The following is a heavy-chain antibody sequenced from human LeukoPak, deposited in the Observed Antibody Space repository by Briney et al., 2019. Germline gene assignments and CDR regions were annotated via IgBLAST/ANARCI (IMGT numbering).Heavy chain of an antibody. Sequence: GGSLRLSCAASGFTFSSYGMHWVRQAPGKGLEWVAFIRYDGSNKYYADSVKGRFTISRDNSKNTLYLQMNSLRAEDTAVYYCARAGQVYCSGGSCYSRGNFDYWGQGTLVTVSS. D-gene: IGHD2-15*01. V-gene: IGHV3-30*02. CDR1: GFTFSSYG. CDR2: IRYDGSNK. J-gene: IGHJ4*02. CDR3: ARAGQVYCSGGSCYSRGNFDY.